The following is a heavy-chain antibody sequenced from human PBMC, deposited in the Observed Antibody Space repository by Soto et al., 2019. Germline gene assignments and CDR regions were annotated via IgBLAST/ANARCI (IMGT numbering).Heavy chain of an antibody. D-gene: IGHD2-21*02. CDR2: VTANGGST. V-gene: IGHV3-23*01. Sequence: GSLRLSCAATGFTFSVYAMTWVRQAPGKGLEWVSAVTANGGSTYSADSVKGRFTISRDNSKNTLFLQMNSLRAEDTAVYYCASLGVGDWANYYYYYGMDVWGQGTTVTVSS. CDR1: GFTFSVYA. J-gene: IGHJ6*02. CDR3: ASLGVGDWANYYYYYGMDV.